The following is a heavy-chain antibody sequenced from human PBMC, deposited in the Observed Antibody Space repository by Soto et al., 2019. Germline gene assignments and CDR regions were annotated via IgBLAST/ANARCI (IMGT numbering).Heavy chain of an antibody. Sequence: GGSLRLSCAVSGFPFSSYAMNWVRQAPGKGLEWVSAISGGGGSTYYADSVKGRFTISRDNSKNTLYLQMNSLRAEDTAIYYCAKQGGRTTYYPDYWGQGTQVTVSS. V-gene: IGHV3-23*01. D-gene: IGHD1-26*01. CDR2: ISGGGGST. J-gene: IGHJ4*02. CDR1: GFPFSSYA. CDR3: AKQGGRTTYYPDY.